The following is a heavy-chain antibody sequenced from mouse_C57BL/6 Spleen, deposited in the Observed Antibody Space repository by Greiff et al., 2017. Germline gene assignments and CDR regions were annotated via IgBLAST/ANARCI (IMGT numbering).Heavy chain of an antibody. V-gene: IGHV1-85*01. CDR1: GYTFTRYD. Sequence: QVQLKESGPELVKPGASVKLSCKASGYTFTRYDINWVKQRPGQGLEWIGWIYPRDGSTKSNEKFKGKATLTVATSSSTAYMELHSLTSEDSAVYFSARGGYYGSSDRYFDVWGTGTTVTVSS. D-gene: IGHD1-1*01. CDR2: IYPRDGST. CDR3: ARGGYYGSSDRYFDV. J-gene: IGHJ1*03.